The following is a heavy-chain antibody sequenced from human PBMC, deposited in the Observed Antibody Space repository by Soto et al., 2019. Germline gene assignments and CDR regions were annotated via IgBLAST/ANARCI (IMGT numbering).Heavy chain of an antibody. D-gene: IGHD2-15*01. V-gene: IGHV3-30*18. CDR1: GFTFSSYG. J-gene: IGHJ4*02. Sequence: GGSLRLSCAASGFTFSSYGMHWVRQAPGKGLEWVAVISYDGSNKYYADSVKGRFTISRDNSKNTLYLQMNSLRAEDTAVYYCAKPLPMVVAATGYFDYWGQGTLVTVSS. CDR3: AKPLPMVVAATGYFDY. CDR2: ISYDGSNK.